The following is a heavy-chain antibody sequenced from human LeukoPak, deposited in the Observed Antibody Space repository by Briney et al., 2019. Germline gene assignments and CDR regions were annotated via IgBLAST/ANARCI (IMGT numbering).Heavy chain of an antibody. D-gene: IGHD3-22*01. CDR1: GYTFTGYY. V-gene: IGHV1-2*02. CDR2: INPNSGGT. Sequence: ASVKVSCKASGYTFTGYYMHWVRQAPGQGLEWMGWINPNSGGTNYAQKFQGRVTMTRDTSISTAYMELSRLRSEDTAVYYCASCYYDSSGYRLWVPTPDYYYYMDVWGKGTTVTVSS. CDR3: ASCYYDSSGYRLWVPTPDYYYYMDV. J-gene: IGHJ6*03.